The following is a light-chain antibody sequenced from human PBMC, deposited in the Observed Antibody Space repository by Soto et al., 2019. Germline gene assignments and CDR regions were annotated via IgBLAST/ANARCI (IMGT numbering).Light chain of an antibody. CDR3: SSYTTSSSYV. CDR2: EVS. V-gene: IGLV2-14*01. CDR1: RSDVGGYNY. Sequence: QSVLTQPASVSGSPGQSITISCTGTRSDVGGYNYVSWYQQHPGKAPKLMIYEVSNRPSGVSNRFSGSESGNTASLTISGLQAEDEADYYCSSYTTSSSYVFGAGTKVTVL. J-gene: IGLJ1*01.